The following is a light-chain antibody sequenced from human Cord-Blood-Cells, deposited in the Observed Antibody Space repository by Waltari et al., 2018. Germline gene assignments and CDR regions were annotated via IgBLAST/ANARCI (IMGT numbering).Light chain of an antibody. V-gene: IGLV2-14*01. CDR2: DIS. CDR1: SSDVGGYNY. CDR3: SSYTSSSTWV. J-gene: IGLJ3*02. Sequence: QSALTQPPSVSGSPGQSITISCTGTSSDVGGYNYVSWYQQHPGKAPILMIYDISKRPSGVSNRFSGSKSGNTASLTISGLQAEDEADYYCSSYTSSSTWVFGGGTKLTVL.